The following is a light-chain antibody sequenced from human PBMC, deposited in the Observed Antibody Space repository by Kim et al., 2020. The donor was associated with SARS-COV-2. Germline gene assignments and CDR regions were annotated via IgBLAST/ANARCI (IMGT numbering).Light chain of an antibody. J-gene: IGLJ1*01. CDR3: NSRNRDRTGNLYV. CDR1: SLRRYY. CDR2: DKN. V-gene: IGLV3-19*01. Sequence: SSELTQEPAVSVALGQTVTITCHGDSLRRYYASWYQQKPRQAPVLFMYDKNNQPSGIPDRFSGSSSGDTASLTITGAQASDEDDYYCNSRNRDRTGNLYVFGTGTKVTVL.